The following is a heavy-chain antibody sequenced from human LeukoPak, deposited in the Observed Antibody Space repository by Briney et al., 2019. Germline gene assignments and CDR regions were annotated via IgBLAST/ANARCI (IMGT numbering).Heavy chain of an antibody. CDR2: ISSSGSTI. Sequence: GGSLRLSCAASGFTFSDYYMSWIRQAPGKGLEWVSYISSSGSTIYYADSVKGRFAISRDNAKNSLYLQMNSLRAEDTAVYYCASRLNGGPSPKWGQGTLVTVSS. V-gene: IGHV3-11*01. D-gene: IGHD4-23*01. CDR1: GFTFSDYY. CDR3: ASRLNGGPSPK. J-gene: IGHJ4*02.